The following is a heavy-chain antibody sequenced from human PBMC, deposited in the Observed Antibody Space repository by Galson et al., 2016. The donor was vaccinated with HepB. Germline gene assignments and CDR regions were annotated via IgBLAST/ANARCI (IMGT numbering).Heavy chain of an antibody. V-gene: IGHV3-53*01. Sequence: SLRLSCAASGFTVSGNYLTWVRQAPGRAPECVSIIYSGGGTYYADSVKGRFTISRDSSKNTMYLQMNSLRAEDTALFYCAKYGRGGMVRGADPFDYWGQGTLVTVSS. J-gene: IGHJ4*02. CDR3: AKYGRGGMVRGADPFDY. D-gene: IGHD3-10*01. CDR2: IYSGGGT. CDR1: GFTVSGNY.